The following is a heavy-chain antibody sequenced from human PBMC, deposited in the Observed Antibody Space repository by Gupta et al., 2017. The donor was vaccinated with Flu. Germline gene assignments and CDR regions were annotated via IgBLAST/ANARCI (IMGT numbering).Heavy chain of an antibody. D-gene: IGHD5-18*01. V-gene: IGHV4-39*01. Sequence: SSSNKYYGGWSRQPPGKGLEWIGNIYYSGSNHYNPSLKSRVTISVDTSKNQFSLKLSSVTAADTAVYYCARHIYNYGYDCWGHGTLVTVSS. CDR1: SSSNKYY. J-gene: IGHJ4*01. CDR3: ARHIYNYGYDC. CDR2: IYYSGSN.